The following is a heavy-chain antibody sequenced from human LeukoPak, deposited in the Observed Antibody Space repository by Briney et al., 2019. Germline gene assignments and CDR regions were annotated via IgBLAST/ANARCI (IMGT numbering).Heavy chain of an antibody. Sequence: GGSLRLSCAASGFTFSSYSMNWVRQAPGKGLEWVSSISSSSSYIYYADSVKGRFTISRDNAKNSLYLQMNSLRAEDTAVYYCARGQQQAYYFDYWAQGTLVTVSS. V-gene: IGHV3-21*01. J-gene: IGHJ4*02. CDR3: ARGQQQAYYFDY. CDR1: GFTFSSYS. D-gene: IGHD6-13*01. CDR2: ISSSSSYI.